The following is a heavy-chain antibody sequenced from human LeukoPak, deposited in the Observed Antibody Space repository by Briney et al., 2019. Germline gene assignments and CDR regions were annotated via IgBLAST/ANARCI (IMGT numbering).Heavy chain of an antibody. V-gene: IGHV3-33*01. CDR1: GFTFSSYG. Sequence: GGSLRLSCAASGFTFSSYGMHWVRQAPGKGLEWVAVIWYDGSNKYYADSVKGRFTISRDNSKNTLYLQMNSLRAEDTAVYYCARDLYKAAAGTPGGYWGQGTLVTVSS. CDR3: ARDLYKAAAGTPGGY. D-gene: IGHD6-13*01. J-gene: IGHJ4*02. CDR2: IWYDGSNK.